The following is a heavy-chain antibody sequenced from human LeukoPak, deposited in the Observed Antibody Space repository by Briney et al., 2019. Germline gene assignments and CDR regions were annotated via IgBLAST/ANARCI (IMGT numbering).Heavy chain of an antibody. D-gene: IGHD6-13*01. J-gene: IGHJ4*02. CDR3: ARSEQQLVNFDY. CDR2: IIPIFGTA. V-gene: IGHV1-69*05. CDR1: GGTFSSYA. Sequence: SVKVSCKASGGTFSSYAISWVRQAPGQGLEWMGRIIPIFGTANYAQKFQGRVTITTDESTSTAYMELSSLRSEDTAVCYCARSEQQLVNFDYWGQGTLVTVSS.